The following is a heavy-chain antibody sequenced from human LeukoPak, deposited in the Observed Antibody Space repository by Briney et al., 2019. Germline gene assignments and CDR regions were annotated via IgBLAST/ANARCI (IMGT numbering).Heavy chain of an antibody. Sequence: SETLSLTCTVSGGSISSYYWSWIRQPAGKGLEWIGRIYTSGSTNYNPSLKSRVTMSVDTSKNQFSLKLSSVTAADTAVYYCAREPLYCSSTSCYLWGQGTLVTVSS. D-gene: IGHD2-2*01. J-gene: IGHJ4*02. CDR2: IYTSGST. CDR1: GGSISSYY. CDR3: AREPLYCSSTSCYL. V-gene: IGHV4-4*07.